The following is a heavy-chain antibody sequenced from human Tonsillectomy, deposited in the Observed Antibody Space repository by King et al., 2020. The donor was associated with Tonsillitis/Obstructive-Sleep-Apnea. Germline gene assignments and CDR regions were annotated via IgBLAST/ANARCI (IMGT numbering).Heavy chain of an antibody. CDR3: ARGGRGLYSSSGWFDP. CDR1: GGSFSGYY. Sequence: VQLQQWGAGLLKPSETLSLTCAVYGGSFSGYYWSWIRQPPGKGLEWIGEINHSGSTNYNPSLKSRVTISVDTSKNQFSLKLSSVTAADTAVYYCARGGRGLYSSSGWFDPWGQGTLVTVSS. V-gene: IGHV4-34*01. D-gene: IGHD6-6*01. CDR2: INHSGST. J-gene: IGHJ5*02.